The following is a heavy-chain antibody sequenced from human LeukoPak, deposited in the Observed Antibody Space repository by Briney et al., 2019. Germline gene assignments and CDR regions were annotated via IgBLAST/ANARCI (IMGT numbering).Heavy chain of an antibody. CDR1: GFTFSSYS. Sequence: PGGSLRLSCAASGFTFSSYSMHWVRQAPGKGLEWVSYISSSSSTIYYADSVKGRFTISRDNTKNSLYLQMNSLRAEDTAVFYCARPKDKSGWYNYFDYWGQGTLVTVSS. CDR2: ISSSSSTI. D-gene: IGHD6-19*01. J-gene: IGHJ4*02. V-gene: IGHV3-48*04. CDR3: ARPKDKSGWYNYFDY.